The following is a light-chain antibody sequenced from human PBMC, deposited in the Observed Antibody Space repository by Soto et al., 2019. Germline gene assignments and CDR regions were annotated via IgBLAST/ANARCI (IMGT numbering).Light chain of an antibody. CDR2: AAS. CDR3: LQDHDYPHT. V-gene: IGKV1-6*01. CDR1: QGVGDD. Sequence: AIQMTQSPSSLSASVGDRVTITCRGSQGVGDDLGWYQQRPGKAPKVLIYAASTLQSGVPSRFSGSGSGTFFTLTISSLQPDDSATYYCLQDHDYPHTFGQGTKVEIK. J-gene: IGKJ1*01.